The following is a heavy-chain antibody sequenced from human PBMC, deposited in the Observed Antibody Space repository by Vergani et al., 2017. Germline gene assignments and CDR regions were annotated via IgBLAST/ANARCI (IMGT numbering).Heavy chain of an antibody. CDR2: IYYSGST. J-gene: IGHJ5*02. CDR1: GGSISSYY. CDR3: ARCRDGYNYGSIGWFDP. D-gene: IGHD5-24*01. V-gene: IGHV4-59*01. Sequence: QVQLQESGPGLVKPSETLSLTCTVSGGSISSYYWSWIRQPPGTGLEWIGYIYYSGSTNYNPSLKSRVTISVDTSKNQFSLKLSSVTAADTAVYYCARCRDGYNYGSIGWFDPWGQGTLVTVSS.